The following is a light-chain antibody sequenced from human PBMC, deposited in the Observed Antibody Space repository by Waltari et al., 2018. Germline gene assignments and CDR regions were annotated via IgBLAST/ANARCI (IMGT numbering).Light chain of an antibody. Sequence: EIVLTQSPDTLSLSPGERATPSCRASQSVRSNYFAWYQQKPGQAPRLLISDASIRAPGIPDRFSGSGSGTDFTLTISRLEPEDFAVYYCQQCGSSPLTFGGGTKVEIK. CDR1: QSVRSNY. V-gene: IGKV3-20*01. CDR3: QQCGSSPLT. CDR2: DAS. J-gene: IGKJ4*01.